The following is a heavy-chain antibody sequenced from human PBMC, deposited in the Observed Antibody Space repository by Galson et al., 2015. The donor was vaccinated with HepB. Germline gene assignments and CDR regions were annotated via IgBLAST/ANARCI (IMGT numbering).Heavy chain of an antibody. Sequence: SLRLSCAASGFTFGDYAMSWVRQAPGKGLEWVGFIRSRAYGGTTEYAASVKGRFTISRDDSKSIAYLQMNSLKNEDTAVYYCTRDPIRGGFSRGYYPMGPYGMDVGGQGTTVTVSS. V-gene: IGHV3-49*04. CDR3: TRDPIRGGFSRGYYPMGPYGMDV. CDR1: GFTFGDYA. J-gene: IGHJ6*02. CDR2: IRSRAYGGTT. D-gene: IGHD3-22*01.